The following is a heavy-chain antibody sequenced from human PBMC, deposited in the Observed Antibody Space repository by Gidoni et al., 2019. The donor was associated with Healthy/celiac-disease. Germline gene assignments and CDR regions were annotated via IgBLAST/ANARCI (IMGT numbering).Heavy chain of an antibody. CDR3: ASDEITPNSGSYS. J-gene: IGHJ4*02. V-gene: IGHV1-2*06. Sequence: QVQLVQSGAEVTKPGASVKVSCKASGYTFTGYYMHWVRQAPGQGLEWMGRINPNSGGANYAQKFQGRVTMTKDTSISTAYMELSRLRSDDTAVYYCASDEITPNSGSYSWGQGTLVTVSS. D-gene: IGHD1-26*01. CDR1: GYTFTGYY. CDR2: INPNSGGA.